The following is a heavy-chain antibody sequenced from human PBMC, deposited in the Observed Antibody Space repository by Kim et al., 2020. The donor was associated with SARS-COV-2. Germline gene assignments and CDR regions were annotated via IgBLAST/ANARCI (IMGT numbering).Heavy chain of an antibody. V-gene: IGHV3-15*01. Sequence: GGSLRLSCASSGFNFILAWMTWVRQAPGKGLEWVGRIKSKGSGGTTDYATPVQGRFTISRDDSKSTIYLEMDSLKTEDTGVYYCAKVRDPSSWSLEYWG. CDR3: AKVRDPSSWSLEY. CDR2: IKSKGSGGTT. J-gene: IGHJ4*01. CDR1: GFNFILAW. D-gene: IGHD6-13*01.